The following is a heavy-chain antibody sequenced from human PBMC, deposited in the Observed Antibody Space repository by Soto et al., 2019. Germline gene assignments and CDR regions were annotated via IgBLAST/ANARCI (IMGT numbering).Heavy chain of an antibody. CDR3: AKSLSSTSYYYYYGMDV. Sequence: GGSLRLSCAASGFTFSSYGMHWVRQAPGKGLEWVAVISYDGSNKYYADSVKGRFTISRDNSKNTLYLQMNSLRAEDTAVYYCAKSLSSTSYYYYYGMDVWGQGTTVTVS. J-gene: IGHJ6*02. V-gene: IGHV3-30*18. CDR2: ISYDGSNK. CDR1: GFTFSSYG. D-gene: IGHD6-13*01.